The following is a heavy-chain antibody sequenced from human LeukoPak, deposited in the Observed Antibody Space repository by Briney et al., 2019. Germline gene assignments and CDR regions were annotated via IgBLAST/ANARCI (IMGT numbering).Heavy chain of an antibody. CDR3: ARTVGAYCSSTSCYSELLNWFDP. CDR1: GGSISSYY. J-gene: IGHJ5*02. CDR2: IYYSGST. Sequence: PSETLSLTCTVSGGSISSYYWSWIRQPPGKGLEWIGYIYYSGSTNYNPSLKSRVTISVDTSKNQFSLKLSSVTAADTAVYYCARTVGAYCSSTSCYSELLNWFDPWGQGTLVTVSS. V-gene: IGHV4-59*01. D-gene: IGHD2-2*01.